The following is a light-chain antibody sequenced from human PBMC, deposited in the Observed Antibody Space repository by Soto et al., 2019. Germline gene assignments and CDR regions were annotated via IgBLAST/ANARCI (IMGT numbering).Light chain of an antibody. CDR1: RSVNQY. CDR3: QQYNSWPPLT. V-gene: IGKV3-15*01. J-gene: IGKJ4*01. CDR2: DAS. Sequence: EVVMTQSPATLSVSPGERATLSCRASRSVNQYLAWYQQRPGQAPRLLIYDASTRAAGVAARFSGSGSGTDFTFTISSLQSEDVAVYYCQQYNSWPPLTFVGGTKVEI.